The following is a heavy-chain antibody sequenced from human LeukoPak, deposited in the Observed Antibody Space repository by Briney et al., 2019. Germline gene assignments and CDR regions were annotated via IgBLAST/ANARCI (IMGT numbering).Heavy chain of an antibody. CDR1: GGSFSGYY. V-gene: IGHV4-34*01. CDR3: ARHGRPYDFWSGSYYFDY. CDR2: INHSGST. J-gene: IGHJ4*02. Sequence: SETLSLTCAVYGGSFSGYYWSWIRQPPGKGLEWIGEINHSGSTNYNPSLKSRATISVDTSKNQFSLKLSSVTAADTAVYYCARHGRPYDFWSGSYYFDYWGQGTLVTVSS. D-gene: IGHD3-3*01.